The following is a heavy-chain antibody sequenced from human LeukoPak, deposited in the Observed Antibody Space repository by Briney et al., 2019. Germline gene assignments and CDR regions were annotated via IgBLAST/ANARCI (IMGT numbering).Heavy chain of an antibody. Sequence: GGSLRLSCAASGFTFSSYAMSWVRQAPGKGLEWVSAISGSGGSTYYADSVKGRFTISRDNSKNTLYLQMNSLRAKDTAVYYCAKVGSILWFGELSLYDAFDIWGQGTMVTVSS. J-gene: IGHJ3*02. CDR1: GFTFSSYA. D-gene: IGHD3-10*01. CDR2: ISGSGGST. CDR3: AKVGSILWFGELSLYDAFDI. V-gene: IGHV3-23*01.